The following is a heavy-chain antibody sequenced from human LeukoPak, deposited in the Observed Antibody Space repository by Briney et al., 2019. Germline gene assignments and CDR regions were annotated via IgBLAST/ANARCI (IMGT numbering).Heavy chain of an antibody. Sequence: GGSLRLSCAASGFTFSDYSMNWVRQAPGKGLEWVSYISSTSGTIYYADSVKGRFTISRDNAKNSLYLQMNSPRAEDTAVYYCARTRYYYGFDFWGQGTMVTVSS. CDR1: GFTFSDYS. V-gene: IGHV3-48*01. CDR3: ARTRYYYGFDF. CDR2: ISSTSGTI. D-gene: IGHD2/OR15-2a*01. J-gene: IGHJ3*01.